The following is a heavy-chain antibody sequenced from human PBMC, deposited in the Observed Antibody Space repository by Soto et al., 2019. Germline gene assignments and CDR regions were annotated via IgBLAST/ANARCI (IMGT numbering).Heavy chain of an antibody. J-gene: IGHJ4*02. D-gene: IGHD3-10*01. Sequence: SETLSLTCTVSGGSLSSGGYYWGWIRQAPGKGLESIASISYSGGTYYSFYNPSLESRVTISADTSSTQFSLKVSSVTAADTAVYYCARGTLWFGELHFDYWGQGTLVTVSS. CDR1: GGSLSSGGYY. CDR3: ARGTLWFGELHFDY. V-gene: IGHV4-39*01. CDR2: ISYSGGT.